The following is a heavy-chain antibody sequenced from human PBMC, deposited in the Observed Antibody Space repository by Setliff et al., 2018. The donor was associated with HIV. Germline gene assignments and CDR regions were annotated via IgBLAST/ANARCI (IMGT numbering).Heavy chain of an antibody. CDR1: GGSIRSSRYY. CDR3: ARSGYCIGEVCDRGPLEY. CDR2: ISSSGST. J-gene: IGHJ4*02. Sequence: SETLSLTCTVSGGSIRSSRYYWGWIRPPPGKGLEWIGSISSSGSTYYNPSLKSRVTISVDTSKNQFSLKLSSVTAADTAVSSCARSGYCIGEVCDRGPLEYWGQGVWVTVSS. V-gene: IGHV4-39*07. D-gene: IGHD2-15*01.